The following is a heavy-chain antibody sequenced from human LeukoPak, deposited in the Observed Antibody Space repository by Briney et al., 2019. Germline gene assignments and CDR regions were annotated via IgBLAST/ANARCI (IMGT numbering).Heavy chain of an antibody. CDR2: ISSSSSTI. Sequence: GGSLRLSCAASGFTFSSYSMNWVRQAPGKGLEWVSYISSSSSTIYYADSVKGRFTISRDNAKNSLYLQMNSPRAEDTAVYYCILDVWDIVVVPAARRTDFDYWGQGTLVTVSS. CDR3: ILDVWDIVVVPAARRTDFDY. V-gene: IGHV3-48*04. D-gene: IGHD2-2*01. J-gene: IGHJ4*02. CDR1: GFTFSSYS.